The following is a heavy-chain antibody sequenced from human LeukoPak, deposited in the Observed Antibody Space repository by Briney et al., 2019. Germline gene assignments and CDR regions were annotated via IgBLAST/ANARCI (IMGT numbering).Heavy chain of an antibody. D-gene: IGHD4-17*01. J-gene: IGHJ5*02. CDR2: IYYSGST. V-gene: IGHV4-31*03. CDR3: ARDAHDYGGKRWFDP. Sequence: SETLSLTCTVSGGSISIGGYYWSWIRQHPGKGLEWIGYIYYSGSTYYNPSLKSRVTISVDTSKNQFSLKLSSVTAADTAVYYCARDAHDYGGKRWFDPWGQGTLVTVSS. CDR1: GGSISIGGYY.